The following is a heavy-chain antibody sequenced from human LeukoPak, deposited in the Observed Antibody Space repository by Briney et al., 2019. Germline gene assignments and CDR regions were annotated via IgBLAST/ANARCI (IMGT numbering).Heavy chain of an antibody. CDR2: ISGSGGST. V-gene: IGHV3-23*01. Sequence: GGSLRLSCAASGFTFSSYAMSWVRQAPGKGLEWVSAISGSGGSTYYADSVKGRFTISRDNSKNTLYLQMNSLRAEDTAVYYCAKDRLRYCSSTSCRGGFDYWGQGTLVTVSS. D-gene: IGHD2-2*01. CDR3: AKDRLRYCSSTSCRGGFDY. J-gene: IGHJ4*02. CDR1: GFTFSSYA.